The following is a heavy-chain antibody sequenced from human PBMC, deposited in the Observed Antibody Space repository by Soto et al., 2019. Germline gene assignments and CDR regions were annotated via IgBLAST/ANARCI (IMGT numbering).Heavy chain of an antibody. CDR1: GYTFTGYY. D-gene: IGHD3-3*01. J-gene: IGHJ6*02. V-gene: IGHV1-2*04. CDR2: INPNSGGT. CDR3: ARGDYDFWSGYYRDYYGMDV. Sequence: ASVKVSCKASGYTFTGYYMHWVRQAPGQGLEWMGWINPNSGGTNYAQKFQGWVTMTRDTSISTAYMELSRLRSDDTAVYYCARGDYDFWSGYYRDYYGMDVWGQGTTVTVPS.